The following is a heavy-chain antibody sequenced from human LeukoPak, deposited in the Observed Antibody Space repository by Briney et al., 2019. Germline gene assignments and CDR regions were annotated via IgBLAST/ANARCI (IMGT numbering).Heavy chain of an antibody. CDR2: FDPEDGET. CDR1: GYTLTELS. V-gene: IGHV1-24*01. J-gene: IGHJ5*02. D-gene: IGHD5-18*01. CDR3: ATAPVDTAGMYNWFDP. Sequence: ASVKVSCKVSGYTLTELSMHWVRQAPGKGLEWRGGFDPEDGETIYAQKFQGRVTMTEDTSTDTAYMELSSLRSEDTAVYYCATAPVDTAGMYNWFDPWGQGTLVTVSS.